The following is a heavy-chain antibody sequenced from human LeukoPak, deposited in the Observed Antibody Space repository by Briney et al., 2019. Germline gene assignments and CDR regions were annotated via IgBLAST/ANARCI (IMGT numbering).Heavy chain of an antibody. CDR1: GGSISSYY. CDR2: IYYSGST. CDR3: ARDMVRGVNYYYYMDV. V-gene: IGHV4-59*12. J-gene: IGHJ6*03. D-gene: IGHD3-10*01. Sequence: PSETLSPTCTVSGGSISSYYWSWIRHPPAKGQELNGYIYYSGSTNYNPSLKSRVTISVDTSKNQFSLQLSSVTAADTAVYYCARDMVRGVNYYYYMDVWGKGTTVTVSS.